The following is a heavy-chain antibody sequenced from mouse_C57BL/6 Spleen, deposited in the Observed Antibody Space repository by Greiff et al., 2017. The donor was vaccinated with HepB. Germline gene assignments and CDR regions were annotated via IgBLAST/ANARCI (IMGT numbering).Heavy chain of an antibody. V-gene: IGHV1-50*01. J-gene: IGHJ2*01. CDR3: ARHYGSSYGGTGYFDY. D-gene: IGHD1-1*01. CDR2: IDPSDSYT. Sequence: QVQLQQPGAELVKPGASVKLSCKASGYTFTSYWMQWVKQRPGQGLEWIGEIDPSDSYTNYNHKFKGKATLTVDTSSSTAYMQLSSLTSEDSAVYYCARHYGSSYGGTGYFDYWGQGTTLTVSS. CDR1: GYTFTSYW.